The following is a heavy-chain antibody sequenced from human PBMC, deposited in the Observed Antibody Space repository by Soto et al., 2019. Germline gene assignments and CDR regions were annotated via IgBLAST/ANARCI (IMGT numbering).Heavy chain of an antibody. V-gene: IGHV3-7*05. Sequence: GGSLRLSCAASGFTFSNYWMSWVRQAPGKGLEWVANIKEDGSEENYVDSVKGRFTISRDNAKNSLFLQVNSLRVEDTAVYYCARDPQRDSIAALKYWGQGTLVTVSS. CDR3: ARDPQRDSIAALKY. J-gene: IGHJ4*02. CDR1: GFTFSNYW. CDR2: IKEDGSEE. D-gene: IGHD6-25*01.